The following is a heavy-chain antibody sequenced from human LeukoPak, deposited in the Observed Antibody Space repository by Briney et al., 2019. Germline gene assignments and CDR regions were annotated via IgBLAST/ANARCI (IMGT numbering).Heavy chain of an antibody. CDR3: ARSLVVYGPYGTFDC. D-gene: IGHD2-21*01. V-gene: IGHV1-69*04. J-gene: IGHJ4*02. CDR1: GGTFSSYA. CDR2: IIPILGIA. Sequence: SVKVSCKASGGTFSSYAISWVRQAPGQGLEWMGRIIPILGIANYAQKFQGRVTITADKSTSTAYMELSSLRSEDTAVYYCARSLVVYGPYGTFDCWGQGTLVTVSS.